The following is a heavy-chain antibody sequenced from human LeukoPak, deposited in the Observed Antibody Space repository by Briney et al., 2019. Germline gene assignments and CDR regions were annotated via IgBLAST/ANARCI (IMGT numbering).Heavy chain of an antibody. Sequence: GGSLRLSCAASGFTFSSYWMSWVRQAPGKGLEWVANIKQDGSEKYYVDSVKGRFTISRDNAKNSLYLQMYSLRAEDTAVYYCAREDNSNWPTINWLDPWGQGTLVTVPS. V-gene: IGHV3-7*01. CDR3: AREDNSNWPTINWLDP. CDR1: GFTFSSYW. J-gene: IGHJ5*02. D-gene: IGHD6-13*01. CDR2: IKQDGSEK.